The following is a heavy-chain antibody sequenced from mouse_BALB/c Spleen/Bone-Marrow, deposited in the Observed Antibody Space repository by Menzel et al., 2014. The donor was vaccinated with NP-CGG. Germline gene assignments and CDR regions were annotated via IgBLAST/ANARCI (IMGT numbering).Heavy chain of an antibody. D-gene: IGHD3-1*01. CDR1: GYTFSTYW. CDR3: ARWGSSRAMDY. V-gene: IGHV1-9*01. Sequence: VQLQQPGAELMKPGASVKISCKATGYTFSTYWIEWVKQRPGHGLEWIGEVLPGSGSTNYNEKFKGKAAFTADTSSNTAYIQLSSLTSEDSAVYYCARWGSSRAMDYWGQGTSVTVSS. CDR2: VLPGSGST. J-gene: IGHJ4*01.